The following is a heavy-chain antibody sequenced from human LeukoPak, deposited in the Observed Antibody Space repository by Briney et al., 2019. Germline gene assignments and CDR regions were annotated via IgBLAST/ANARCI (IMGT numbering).Heavy chain of an antibody. V-gene: IGHV4-59*01. CDR2: IYYSGST. CDR3: ARGSRSPRVQYFDY. D-gene: IGHD2-2*01. CDR1: GGSISSYY. J-gene: IGHJ4*02. Sequence: PSETLSLTCTVSGGSISSYYWSWIRQPPGKGLEWIGYIYYSGSTNYNPSLKSRVTISVDTSKNQFSLKLSSVTAADTAVYYCARGSRSPRVQYFDYWGQGTLVTVSS.